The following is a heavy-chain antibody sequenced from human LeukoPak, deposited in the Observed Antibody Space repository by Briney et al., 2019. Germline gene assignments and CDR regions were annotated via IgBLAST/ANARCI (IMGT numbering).Heavy chain of an antibody. CDR2: IHPGDSDT. D-gene: IGHD3-10*01. CDR1: GYSFTSYW. Sequence: GESLKISCKGSGYSFTSYWIGWVRQMPGKGLEWMGIIHPGDSDTRYSPSFQGQVTISADKSISTAYLQWSSLKASDTAMYYCARQRDYYGSGSYCLDYWGQGTLVTVSS. J-gene: IGHJ4*02. CDR3: ARQRDYYGSGSYCLDY. V-gene: IGHV5-51*01.